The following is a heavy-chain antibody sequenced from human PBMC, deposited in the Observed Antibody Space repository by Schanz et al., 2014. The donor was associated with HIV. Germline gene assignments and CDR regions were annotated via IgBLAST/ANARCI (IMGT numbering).Heavy chain of an antibody. D-gene: IGHD3-16*02. J-gene: IGHJ5*02. Sequence: QVQLVESGGGVVQPGRSLRLSCAASGFTFSSYGMLWVRQAPGKGLEWVALISYDGTNKYYADSVKGRFTISRDNSRNTLYLQMDSLRAEDTAVYYCARDDLRLGELSSWGQGTLVTVSP. CDR2: ISYDGTNK. CDR3: ARDDLRLGELSS. CDR1: GFTFSSYG. V-gene: IGHV3-30*03.